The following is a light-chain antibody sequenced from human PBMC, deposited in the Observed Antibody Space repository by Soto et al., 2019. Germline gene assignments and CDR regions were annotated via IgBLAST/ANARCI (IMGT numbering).Light chain of an antibody. CDR1: SGHSSYI. CDR2: LEGSGSY. CDR3: ETWDSPYWV. J-gene: IGLJ3*02. Sequence: QPVLTQSSSASASLGSSVKLTCTLSSGHSSYIIAWHQQQPGKAPRYLMKLEGSGSYNKGSGVPDRFSGSSSGAGRYLTISNLQFEDEADYYCETWDSPYWVFGGGTKVTVL. V-gene: IGLV4-60*02.